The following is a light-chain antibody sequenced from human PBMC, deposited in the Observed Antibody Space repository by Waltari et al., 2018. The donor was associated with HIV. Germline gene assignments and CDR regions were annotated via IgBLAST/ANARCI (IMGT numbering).Light chain of an antibody. Sequence: QSAPTQPASVSGSPGQSITISCTGTTSDVGGYNHVSWYQQHPGKAPKLMIYEVSNRPSGVSNRFSGSKSGNTASLTISGLQAEDEADYYCSSYTSSSTLVFGGGTKLTVL. CDR2: EVS. J-gene: IGLJ2*01. CDR1: TSDVGGYNH. CDR3: SSYTSSSTLV. V-gene: IGLV2-14*01.